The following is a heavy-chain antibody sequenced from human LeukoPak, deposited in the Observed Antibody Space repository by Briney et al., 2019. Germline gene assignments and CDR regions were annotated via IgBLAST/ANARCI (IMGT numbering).Heavy chain of an antibody. J-gene: IGHJ5*01. CDR3: AKEGAYPIITYDS. V-gene: IGHV3-7*01. Sequence: GGSLRLSCAASGFIFSSYAMNWVRQAPGKGLEWVANIKGDGNEKNYVDSVKGRFSISRDNARNSLYLQMDSLRAEDTAVYYCAKEGAYPIITYDSWGQGALVTVSS. CDR1: GFIFSSYA. CDR2: IKGDGNEK. D-gene: IGHD3-10*01.